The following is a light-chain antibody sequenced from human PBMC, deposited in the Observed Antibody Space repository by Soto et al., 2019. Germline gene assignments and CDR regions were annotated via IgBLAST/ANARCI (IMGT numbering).Light chain of an antibody. CDR3: QHYNELPLT. CDR2: GAS. V-gene: IGKV3-15*01. CDR1: QSVSTN. Sequence: EIVMTQSPATLSVSPGERATLSCRASQSVSTNLALYQQKPGQGPRLLIFGASTRAIGIPARFSGSGSGTDFTLTISSLQSEDFAVYYCQHYNELPLTFGGGTKVEIK. J-gene: IGKJ4*01.